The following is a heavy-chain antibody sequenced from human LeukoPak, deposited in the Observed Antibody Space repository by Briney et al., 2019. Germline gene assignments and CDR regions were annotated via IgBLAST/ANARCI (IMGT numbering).Heavy chain of an antibody. Sequence: PGGSLRLSCVASGFTFSDYAMSWVRQAPGKGLEWVSIIGGSGGGTNYADSVKGRFTVSRDNSKNTLYLQMNTLGAEDTAVYYCAKVQSYNWNYVDYWGQGTLVTVSS. D-gene: IGHD1-20*01. CDR2: IGGSGGGT. CDR3: AKVQSYNWNYVDY. V-gene: IGHV3-23*01. J-gene: IGHJ4*02. CDR1: GFTFSDYA.